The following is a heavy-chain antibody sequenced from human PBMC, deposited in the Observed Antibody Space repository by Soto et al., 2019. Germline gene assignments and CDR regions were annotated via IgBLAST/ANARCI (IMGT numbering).Heavy chain of an antibody. CDR3: ARGIERDSDAFVI. CDR2: IYYSGST. J-gene: IGHJ3*02. D-gene: IGHD1-1*01. Sequence: QLQLQESGPGLVKPSETLSLTCTVSGGSISSSSYYWGWIRQPPGKGLEWIGSIYYSGSTYYNPSLKSRVTISVDTSKNQFSLKLSSVTAADTAVYYCARGIERDSDAFVIWGQGTMVTVSS. CDR1: GGSISSSSYY. V-gene: IGHV4-39*01.